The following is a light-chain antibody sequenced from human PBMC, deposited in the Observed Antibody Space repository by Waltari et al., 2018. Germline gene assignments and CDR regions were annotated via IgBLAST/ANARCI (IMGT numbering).Light chain of an antibody. Sequence: QSALTQPASVSGSPGQSITISCTGTKSDVGFYNYVSWYQQNPGKAPKVIIYDVSQRPSGISNRFSGSKSGNTASLIISGLQADDEADYYCKSYTGTGSWVFGGGTKLTVL. CDR1: KSDVGFYNY. CDR2: DVS. CDR3: KSYTGTGSWV. V-gene: IGLV2-14*03. J-gene: IGLJ3*02.